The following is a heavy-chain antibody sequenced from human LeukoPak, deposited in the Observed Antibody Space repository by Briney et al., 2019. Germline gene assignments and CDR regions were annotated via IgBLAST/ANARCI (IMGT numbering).Heavy chain of an antibody. Sequence: GGSLGLSCAASGFTFSSYAVSWVRQAPGKGLEWVSSISGSGGSTYSADSVKGRFTISRDNSKNTLYLQMNSLRAEDTALYYCAKDRSCTNDICHGDFDYWGQGTLVTVSS. CDR2: ISGSGGST. J-gene: IGHJ4*02. CDR1: GFTFSSYA. D-gene: IGHD2-8*01. V-gene: IGHV3-23*01. CDR3: AKDRSCTNDICHGDFDY.